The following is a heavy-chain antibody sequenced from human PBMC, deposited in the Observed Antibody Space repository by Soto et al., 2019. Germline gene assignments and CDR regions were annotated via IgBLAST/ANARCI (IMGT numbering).Heavy chain of an antibody. V-gene: IGHV3-9*01. D-gene: IGHD5-12*01. CDR2: ISWNSGSI. CDR3: AKRGGWLRAFDI. J-gene: IGHJ3*02. Sequence: GGSLRLSCAASGFTFDDYAMHWVRQAPGKGLEWVSGISWNSGSIGYADSVKGRFTISRDNAKNSLYLQMNSLRAEDTAVYYCAKRGGWLRAFDIWGQGTMVTVSS. CDR1: GFTFDDYA.